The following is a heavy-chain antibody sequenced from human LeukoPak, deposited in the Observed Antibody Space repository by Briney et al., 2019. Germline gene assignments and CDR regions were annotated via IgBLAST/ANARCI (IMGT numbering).Heavy chain of an antibody. J-gene: IGHJ4*02. Sequence: ASVKVSCKASGGTFSSYAISWVRQAPGQGLEWTGGIIPIFGTANYAQKFQGRVTITTDESTSTAYMELSSLRSEDTAVYYCARLSYGSGSYYSDYWGQGTLVTVSS. CDR3: ARLSYGSGSYYSDY. CDR1: GGTFSSYA. V-gene: IGHV1-69*05. D-gene: IGHD3-10*01. CDR2: IIPIFGTA.